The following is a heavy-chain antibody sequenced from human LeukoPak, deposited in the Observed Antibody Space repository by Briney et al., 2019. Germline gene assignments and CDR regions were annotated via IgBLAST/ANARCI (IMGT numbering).Heavy chain of an antibody. CDR3: ARDEEMAITGNYYYMDV. Sequence: ASVKVSCKASGGTFSSYAISWVRQAPGQGLEWMGWISAYNGNTNYAQKLQGRVTMTTDTSTSTAYMELSSLRSEDTAVYYCARDEEMAITGNYYYMDVWGKGTTVTVSS. CDR1: GGTFSSYA. CDR2: ISAYNGNT. J-gene: IGHJ6*03. D-gene: IGHD5-24*01. V-gene: IGHV1-18*01.